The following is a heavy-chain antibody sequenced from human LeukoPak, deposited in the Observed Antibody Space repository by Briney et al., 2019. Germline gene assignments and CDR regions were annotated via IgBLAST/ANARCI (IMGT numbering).Heavy chain of an antibody. CDR3: ARWRGEYYYDSRGYRGAIDY. CDR2: ISNDGNKK. CDR1: GFTFSSYA. J-gene: IGHJ4*02. Sequence: PGGSLRLSCAASGFTFSSYAMHWVRQAPGKGLEWVAVISNDGNKKFYTDSVKGRFIISRDNSKNTLSLQMSSLRLEDAAVYYCARWRGEYYYDSRGYRGAIDYWGQGTLVTVSS. V-gene: IGHV3-30-3*01. D-gene: IGHD3-22*01.